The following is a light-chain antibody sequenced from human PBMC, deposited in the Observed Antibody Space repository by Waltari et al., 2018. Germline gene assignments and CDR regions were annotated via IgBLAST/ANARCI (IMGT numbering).Light chain of an antibody. CDR2: DVS. Sequence: QSALTQPRSVSGSPGQSVTISCTGTSSDVGGYNYVSWYQQHPGKAPKFMIYDVSERPSGVRDRFSGSKSGNTASLTSSGRQAEDEADYCCCSFAGSYTWVFGGGTKLTGL. J-gene: IGLJ3*02. V-gene: IGLV2-11*01. CDR3: CSFAGSYTWV. CDR1: SSDVGGYNY.